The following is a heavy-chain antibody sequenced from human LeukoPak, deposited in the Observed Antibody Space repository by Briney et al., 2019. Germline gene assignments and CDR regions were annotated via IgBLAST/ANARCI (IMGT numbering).Heavy chain of an antibody. D-gene: IGHD1-26*01. Sequence: TGGSLRLSCAASGFTFSSYAKSWVRQAPGKGLEWVSAISGSGGSTYYADSVKGRFTISRDNSKNTLYLQMNSLRAEDTAVYYCAKPLRVGATTAYFDYWGQGTLVTVSS. J-gene: IGHJ4*02. V-gene: IGHV3-23*01. CDR2: ISGSGGST. CDR1: GFTFSSYA. CDR3: AKPLRVGATTAYFDY.